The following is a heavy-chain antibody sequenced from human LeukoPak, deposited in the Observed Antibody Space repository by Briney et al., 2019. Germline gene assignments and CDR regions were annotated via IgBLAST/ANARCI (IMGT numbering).Heavy chain of an antibody. D-gene: IGHD3-10*01. V-gene: IGHV3-66*01. CDR2: IYSGGST. J-gene: IGHJ4*01. CDR3: ARDFSGY. Sequence: PGGXLRLSCVVSGATFNSNYMSWVRQAPGKGLEWVSVIYSGGSTYYSDSVKGRFTISRDISKNTLYLQMNDLRAEDTAVYYCARDFSGYWGQGTLVTVSS. CDR1: GATFNSNY.